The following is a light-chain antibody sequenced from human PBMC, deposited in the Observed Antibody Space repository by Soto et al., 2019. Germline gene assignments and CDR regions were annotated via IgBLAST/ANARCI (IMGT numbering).Light chain of an antibody. CDR3: QQYNNWLRT. CDR2: GAS. CDR1: QSVSSN. J-gene: IGKJ1*01. Sequence: EIVMTQSPATLSVSPGERATLSCRASQSVSSNLAWYQQKPGQAPRLLIYGASTRATGIPARFSGSGSGTEFTLTISSLQSEDCAVYDCQQYNNWLRTFGQGTKVEIK. V-gene: IGKV3-15*01.